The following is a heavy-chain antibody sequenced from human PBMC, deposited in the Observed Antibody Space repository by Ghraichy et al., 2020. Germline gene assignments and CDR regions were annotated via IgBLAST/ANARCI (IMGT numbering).Heavy chain of an antibody. CDR2: IIPIFGTA. CDR3: ARGEAGGSGWWDDAFDI. CDR1: GGTFSSYA. J-gene: IGHJ3*02. V-gene: IGHV1-69*13. Sequence: SVKVSCKASGGTFSSYAISWVRQAPGQGLEWMGGIIPIFGTANYAQKFQGRVTITADESTSTAYMELSSLRSEDTAVYYCARGEAGGSGWWDDAFDIWGQGTMVTVSS. D-gene: IGHD6-19*01.